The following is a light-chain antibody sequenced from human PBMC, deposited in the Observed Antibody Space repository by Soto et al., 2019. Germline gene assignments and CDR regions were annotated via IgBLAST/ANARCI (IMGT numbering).Light chain of an antibody. CDR1: RSVGSD. CDR2: GAS. V-gene: IGKV3-20*01. CDR3: QQYGSSGT. Sequence: EIVLTQSPGTLSLTPGERATLSCRASRSVGSDLAWYQQKPGQAPRLLIYGASNRATGIPDRFSGSGSGTDFTLTISRLEPEDFAVYYCQQYGSSGTFGRGTKVDIK. J-gene: IGKJ4*02.